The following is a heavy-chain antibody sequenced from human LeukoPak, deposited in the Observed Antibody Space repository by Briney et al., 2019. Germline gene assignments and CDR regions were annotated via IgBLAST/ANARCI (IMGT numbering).Heavy chain of an antibody. Sequence: GGSLRLSCAASRFTFSSYAMSWVRQAPGKGLEWVSSISGSGGSTYYADSVKGRFTISRDNSKNTLYLQMNSLRAEDTAVYYCAKSSYYDSSGFYREYYLDYWGQGTLVTVSS. D-gene: IGHD3-22*01. CDR2: ISGSGGST. V-gene: IGHV3-23*01. CDR3: AKSSYYDSSGFYREYYLDY. J-gene: IGHJ4*02. CDR1: RFTFSSYA.